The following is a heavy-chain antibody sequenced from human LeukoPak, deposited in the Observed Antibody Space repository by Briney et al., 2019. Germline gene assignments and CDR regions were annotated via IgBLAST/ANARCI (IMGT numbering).Heavy chain of an antibody. CDR3: AKAPVTTCRGAYCYPFDY. CDR2: IKEDGSEK. Sequence: GGSLRLSCAAAGFTFSRHWMSWVRQAPGKGLECVAKIKEDGSEKHYVDSVKGRFTISRDSSKNTLFLQMNRLRPEDAAVYYCAKAPVTTCRGAYCYPFDYWGQGTLVTVSS. V-gene: IGHV3-7*03. J-gene: IGHJ4*02. CDR1: GFTFSRHW. D-gene: IGHD2-21*01.